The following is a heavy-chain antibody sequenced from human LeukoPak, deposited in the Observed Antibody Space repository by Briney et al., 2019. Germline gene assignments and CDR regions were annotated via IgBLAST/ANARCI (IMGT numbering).Heavy chain of an antibody. Sequence: ASVKVSCKASGYTFTGYYMYWVRQAPGQWLEWMGWIDPNSGVTNYAQKFQGRVTMTRDTSISTAYMELSRLRSDDTAVYYCAGRSGSYDAFDIWGQGTMVTVSS. V-gene: IGHV1-2*02. CDR3: AGRSGSYDAFDI. D-gene: IGHD1-26*01. J-gene: IGHJ3*02. CDR2: IDPNSGVT. CDR1: GYTFTGYY.